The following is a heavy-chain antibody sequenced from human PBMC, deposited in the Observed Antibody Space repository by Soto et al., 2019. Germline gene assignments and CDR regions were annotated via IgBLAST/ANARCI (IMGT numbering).Heavy chain of an antibody. CDR2: IYTSGST. D-gene: IGHD3-22*01. CDR1: GISISSYY. V-gene: IGHV4-4*07. J-gene: IGHJ5*02. Sequence: SHTLSLTCTFSGISISSYYWSWILQPAGKGLEWIGRIYTSGSTNYNPSLKSRVTMSVDTSKNQFSLKLSSVTAADTAVYYCPRDLGDVYDSSGPDKWFEPRCQGTMVSVSS. CDR3: PRDLGDVYDSSGPDKWFEP.